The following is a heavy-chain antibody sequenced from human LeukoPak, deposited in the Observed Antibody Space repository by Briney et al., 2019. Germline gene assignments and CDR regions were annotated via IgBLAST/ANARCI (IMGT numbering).Heavy chain of an antibody. CDR3: AKSNGYGLIDI. CDR1: SFTISTSNYY. D-gene: IGHD3-22*01. Sequence: PSETLSLTCTVSSFTISTSNYYCGWVRQPPGKSQERIVNIFYSGSTYYSPSLKSRVTRSLDTSRNKFSLKLNSVTAADTAVYYCAKSNGYGLIDIWGQGTMVTVSS. J-gene: IGHJ3*02. CDR2: IFYSGST. V-gene: IGHV4-39*07.